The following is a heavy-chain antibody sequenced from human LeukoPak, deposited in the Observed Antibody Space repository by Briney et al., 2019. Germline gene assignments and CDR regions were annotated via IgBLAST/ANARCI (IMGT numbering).Heavy chain of an antibody. J-gene: IGHJ4*02. CDR1: GYTFTDYD. D-gene: IGHD1-26*01. CDR2: MNPNSGAT. V-gene: IGHV1-8*01. Sequence: ASVKVSCKASGYTFTDYDINWVRQAPGQGLEWMGWMNPNSGATGYTQKFQGRVSMTRDTSVSTAYMELSSLRSEDTAVYFCARGPIYPKSGDYPNYYFDYWGQGTLVTVSS. CDR3: ARGPIYPKSGDYPNYYFDY.